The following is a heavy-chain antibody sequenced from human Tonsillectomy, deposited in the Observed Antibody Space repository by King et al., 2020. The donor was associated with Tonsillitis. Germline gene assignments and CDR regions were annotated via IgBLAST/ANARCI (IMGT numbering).Heavy chain of an antibody. D-gene: IGHD4-17*01. V-gene: IGHV4-4*07. CDR2: INAGGTT. CDR1: GGSISSYY. CDR3: AKYLRTSVATLGDAFDI. Sequence: QLQESGPGLVKPSETLSLTCTVSGGSISSYYWSWIRQPTGKGLEWIGRINAGGTTSYYPSLKSRVSMSVYTSKNQFSLRLSSVTAADTAVYYCAKYLRTSVATLGDAFDIWGQGKMVTVSS. J-gene: IGHJ3*02.